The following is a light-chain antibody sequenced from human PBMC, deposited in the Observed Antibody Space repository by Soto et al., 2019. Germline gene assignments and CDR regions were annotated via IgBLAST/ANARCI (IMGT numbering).Light chain of an antibody. CDR1: QSVNSSY. CDR2: GAS. Sequence: EIVLTQSPGTLSLSPGDRVTLSCRASQSVNSSYLAWYQHKPGQAPRLLIYGASTRATGIPDRFSGSGSGTDFTLTIARLEPGDFAVYYCQQYGNSPHTFGQGTKVDIK. V-gene: IGKV3-20*01. CDR3: QQYGNSPHT. J-gene: IGKJ1*01.